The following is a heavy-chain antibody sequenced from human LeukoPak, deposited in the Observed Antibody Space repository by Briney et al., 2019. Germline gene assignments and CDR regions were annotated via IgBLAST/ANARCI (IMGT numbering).Heavy chain of an antibody. D-gene: IGHD6-19*01. CDR3: ARDTRKKITTGWYYFDY. CDR1: GFTFDDYA. Sequence: GGSLRLSCAASGFTFDDYAMHWVRQAPGKGLEWVSGISWNSGSIGYADSVKGRFTISRDNAKNSLYLQMNSLRAEDTAVYYCARDTRKKITTGWYYFDYWGQGTLVTVSS. V-gene: IGHV3-9*01. J-gene: IGHJ4*02. CDR2: ISWNSGSI.